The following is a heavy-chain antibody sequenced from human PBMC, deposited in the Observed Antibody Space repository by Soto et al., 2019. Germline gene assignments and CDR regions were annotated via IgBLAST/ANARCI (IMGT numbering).Heavy chain of an antibody. V-gene: IGHV1-18*01. J-gene: IGHJ3*02. CDR3: ARAGSIYDAFDI. D-gene: IGHD6-6*01. CDR1: GYTFNRYG. Sequence: QVQLVQSGTEVKKPGASVKVSCKASGYTFNRYGISWVRQAPGKGLEWMAWNSTYNDKTNYTQKFQGIVIMTTDTSTTTTYMELRSLRSDDTAVYYCARAGSIYDAFDIWGQGTMVTVSS. CDR2: NSTYNDKT.